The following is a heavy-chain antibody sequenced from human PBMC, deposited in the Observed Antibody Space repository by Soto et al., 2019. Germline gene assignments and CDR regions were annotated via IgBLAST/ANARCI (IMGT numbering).Heavy chain of an antibody. Sequence: ASVKVSCKASGGTFSSYAISWVRQAPGQGLEWMGGIIPIFGTANYAQKFQGRVTITADESTSTAYMELSSLRSEDTAVYYCAREGNSSSWYRDYYYYYGMDVWGQGTTVTVSS. CDR2: IIPIFGTA. V-gene: IGHV1-69*13. D-gene: IGHD6-13*01. CDR3: AREGNSSSWYRDYYYYYGMDV. CDR1: GGTFSSYA. J-gene: IGHJ6*02.